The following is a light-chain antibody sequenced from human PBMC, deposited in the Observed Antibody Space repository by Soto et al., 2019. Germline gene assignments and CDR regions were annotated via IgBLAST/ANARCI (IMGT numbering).Light chain of an antibody. CDR2: GAS. Sequence: EIVLTQSPGTLSLSPGERATLSCRASQSINSRYLAWYQQKPGQAPRLLIYGASSRATGIPDRFSGRGSGTDFTLTIIRLEPEDLAVYYCQQFGSSPGFTFGPGTKVDI. J-gene: IGKJ3*01. CDR1: QSINSRY. CDR3: QQFGSSPGFT. V-gene: IGKV3-20*01.